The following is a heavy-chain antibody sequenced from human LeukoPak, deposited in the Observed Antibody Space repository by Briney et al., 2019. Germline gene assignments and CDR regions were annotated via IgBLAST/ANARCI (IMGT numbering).Heavy chain of an antibody. V-gene: IGHV3-7*01. D-gene: IGHD3-22*01. CDR1: GFTFSSYW. CDR3: ARRHGSGYYGTSGYPIDL. J-gene: IGHJ5*02. Sequence: GGSLRLSCAASGFTFSSYWMSWVRQAPGKGLEWVANIKQDGSEKYYVDSVKGRFTISRDNAKNSLYLQMDSLRAEDAAVFYCARRHGSGYYGTSGYPIDLWGQGTLVTVSS. CDR2: IKQDGSEK.